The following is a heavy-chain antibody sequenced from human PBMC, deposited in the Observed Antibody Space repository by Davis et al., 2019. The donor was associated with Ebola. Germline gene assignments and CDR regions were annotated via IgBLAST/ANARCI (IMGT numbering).Heavy chain of an antibody. CDR3: ASPFRGRGAKYYVY. Sequence: LSLSCSVSGGSASRARYSWSWIRQRPGKGLEWIGYMYGSGTYYNPSLKSRVTMAIETSKNQFSLRLSSVTAADTAVYYCASPFRGRGAKYYVYWGPGTLVSVSS. J-gene: IGHJ4*02. CDR1: GGSASRARYS. V-gene: IGHV4-31*03. CDR2: MYGSGT. D-gene: IGHD4/OR15-4a*01.